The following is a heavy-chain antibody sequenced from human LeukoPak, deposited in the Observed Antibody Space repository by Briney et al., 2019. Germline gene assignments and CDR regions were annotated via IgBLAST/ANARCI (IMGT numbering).Heavy chain of an antibody. Sequence: PSEALSLTCSVAGDSISSYFWAWFRRPLGGGGEWIGYVCYNGTTNYNPSLRNRVAISIDTSKNQFSLKLNSATAADTAVYYCATSGGFNSPRHYWGQGTLVTVSS. V-gene: IGHV4-59*01. J-gene: IGHJ4*02. D-gene: IGHD3-16*01. CDR1: GDSISSYF. CDR2: VCYNGTT. CDR3: ATSGGFNSPRHY.